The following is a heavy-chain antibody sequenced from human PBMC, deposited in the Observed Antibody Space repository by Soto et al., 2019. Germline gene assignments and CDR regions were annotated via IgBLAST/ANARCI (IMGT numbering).Heavy chain of an antibody. CDR2: ISPKSGGT. V-gene: IGHV1-2*02. D-gene: IGHD3-9*01. J-gene: IGHJ4*02. CDR1: GYTFIDYY. CDR3: ARPPGYISDWYYFDL. Sequence: GASVKVSCQATGYTFIDYYMHWVRQAPGQGFEWMGKISPKSGGTNYAQKFQGRVSMTWDTSLNTAYMELSSLMSEDTAGYYCARPPGYISDWYYFDLWGQGTQVTVSS.